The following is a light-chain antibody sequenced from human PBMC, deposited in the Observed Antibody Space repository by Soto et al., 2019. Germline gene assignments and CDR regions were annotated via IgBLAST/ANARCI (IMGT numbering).Light chain of an antibody. Sequence: DIVMTQSPDSLAVSLGERATINCKSSQSLLYSSDNMNYLRWYQQKPGHPPKLLIYWASTRESGVPDRFTGAESGTDFTLTISSLQAEDVAVYYCQQYYATPLTFGGGTRVEIK. CDR1: QSLLYSSDNMNY. V-gene: IGKV4-1*01. J-gene: IGKJ4*01. CDR3: QQYYATPLT. CDR2: WAS.